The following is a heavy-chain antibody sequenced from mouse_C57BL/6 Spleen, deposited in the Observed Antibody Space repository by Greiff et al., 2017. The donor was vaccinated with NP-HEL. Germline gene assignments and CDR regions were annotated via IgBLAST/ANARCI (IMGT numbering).Heavy chain of an antibody. D-gene: IGHD2-3*01. CDR2: IYPGSGNT. V-gene: IGHV1-76*01. CDR3: ARRLLREYYAMDY. CDR1: GYTFTDYY. J-gene: IGHJ4*01. Sequence: QVQLKQSGAELVRPGASVKLSCKASGYTFTDYYINWVKQRPGQGLEWIARIYPGSGNTYYNEKFKGKATLTAEKSSSTAYMQLSSLTSEDSAVYFCARRLLREYYAMDYWGQGTSVTVSS.